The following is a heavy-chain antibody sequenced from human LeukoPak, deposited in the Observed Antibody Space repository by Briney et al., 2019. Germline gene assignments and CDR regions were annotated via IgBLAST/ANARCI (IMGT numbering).Heavy chain of an antibody. Sequence: GGSLRLSCAASGFTFSSYEMNWVRQAPGKGLEWVSYISSSGSTIYYADSVKGRFTISRDNAKNSLYLQMNSLRAEDTAVYYRARDTRRGSLDVWGQGTTVTVSS. J-gene: IGHJ6*02. V-gene: IGHV3-48*03. CDR1: GFTFSSYE. CDR2: ISSSGSTI. D-gene: IGHD1-14*01. CDR3: ARDTRRGSLDV.